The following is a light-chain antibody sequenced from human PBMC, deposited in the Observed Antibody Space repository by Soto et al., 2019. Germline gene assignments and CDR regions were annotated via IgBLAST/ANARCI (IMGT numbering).Light chain of an antibody. V-gene: IGLV2-14*01. J-gene: IGLJ1*01. CDR3: SSYTSTSTPCV. CDR2: EVS. Sequence: QSALTQPASVSGSPGQSITISCTGTSSDVGGYNYVSWYQLHPGKAPKLIIYEVSHRPSGASNHFSGYKSGSTASLTISGLQAEDEADYYCSSYTSTSTPCVFGTGTKVTVL. CDR1: SSDVGGYNY.